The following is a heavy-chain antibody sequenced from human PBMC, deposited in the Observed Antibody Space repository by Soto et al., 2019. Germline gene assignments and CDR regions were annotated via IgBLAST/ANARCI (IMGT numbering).Heavy chain of an antibody. CDR1: GFTFTSYA. Sequence: PGGSLRLSCAASGFTFTSYAMGWVRQAPGKGLEWVANIKQDGSAKQYLDSVRGRFTISRDNSKNSVYLQMNSLRAEDTALYYCARDFYGGFSYGPGDNWGQGTLVTVSS. V-gene: IGHV3-7*01. CDR3: ARDFYGGFSYGPGDN. CDR2: IKQDGSAK. D-gene: IGHD2-15*01. J-gene: IGHJ4*02.